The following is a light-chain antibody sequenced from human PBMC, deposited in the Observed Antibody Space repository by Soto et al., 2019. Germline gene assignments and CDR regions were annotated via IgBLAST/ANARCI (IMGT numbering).Light chain of an antibody. V-gene: IGLV2-14*03. CDR3: SSFTTNTTLK. CDR2: EVS. J-gene: IGLJ3*02. Sequence: QSVLAQPASVSGSPGQSITISCTGTSGDIGAYSYVSWYQQHPGKAPKLLIYEVSHRPSGVSLRFSGSKSANTASLTISGLQAEDEAEYYCSSFTTNTTLKFGGGTKVTVL. CDR1: SGDIGAYSY.